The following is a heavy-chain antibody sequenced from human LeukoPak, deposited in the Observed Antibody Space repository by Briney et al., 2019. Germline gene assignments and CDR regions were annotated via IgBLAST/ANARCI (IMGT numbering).Heavy chain of an antibody. V-gene: IGHV4-34*01. CDR1: GVSLTDYY. CDR3: ARIRSVSGPEICYNH. J-gene: IGHJ5*02. CDR2: VSPDGYD. D-gene: IGHD2-8*01. Sequence: SETLSLTCAVSGVSLTDYYWSWIRQSPGKGLEWIGEVSPDGYDKYNPSLKSRVSISVDRSDNQLSLKLSSVTAADTAIYYCARIRSVSGPEICYNHWAQGSLVTVSS.